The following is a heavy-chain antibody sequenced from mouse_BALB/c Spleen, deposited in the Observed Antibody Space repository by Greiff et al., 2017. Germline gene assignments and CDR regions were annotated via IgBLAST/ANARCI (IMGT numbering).Heavy chain of an antibody. J-gene: IGHJ2*01. CDR3: ARWGGYYPHFDY. V-gene: IGHV1-80*01. D-gene: IGHD2-3*01. CDR1: GYAFSSYW. CDR2: IYPGDGDT. Sequence: VQLQESGAELVRPGSSVKISCKASGYAFSSYWMNWVKQRPGQGLEWIGQIYPGDGDTNYNGKFKGKATLTADKSSSTAYMQLSSLTSEDSAVYFCARWGGYYPHFDYWGQGTTLTVSS.